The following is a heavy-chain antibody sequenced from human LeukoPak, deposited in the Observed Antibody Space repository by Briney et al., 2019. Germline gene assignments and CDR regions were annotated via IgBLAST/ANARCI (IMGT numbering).Heavy chain of an antibody. Sequence: PSETLSLTCTVFGGSIGTYYWSWIRQPAGKGLEWIGRIFTTGGANYNPSLKSRVTMSLDTSKNLFSLKLNSVTAADTAVYYCVRDGPSWGLLWGQGALVTVSS. V-gene: IGHV4-4*07. J-gene: IGHJ4*02. CDR3: VRDGPSWGLL. D-gene: IGHD7-27*01. CDR2: IFTTGGA. CDR1: GGSIGTYY.